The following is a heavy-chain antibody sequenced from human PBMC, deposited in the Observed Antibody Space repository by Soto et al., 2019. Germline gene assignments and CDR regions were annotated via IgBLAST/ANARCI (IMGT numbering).Heavy chain of an antibody. CDR1: GFTFSSYA. D-gene: IGHD3-10*01. CDR3: AKDGSGRTIYYYYYYMDV. CDR2: ISGSGGST. V-gene: IGHV3-23*01. J-gene: IGHJ6*03. Sequence: GGSLRLSCAASGFTFSSYAMSWVRQAPGKGLEWVSAISGSGGSTYYADSVKGRFTISRDNSKNTLYLQMNSLRAEDTAVYYCAKDGSGRTIYYYYYYMDVWGKGTTVTVSS.